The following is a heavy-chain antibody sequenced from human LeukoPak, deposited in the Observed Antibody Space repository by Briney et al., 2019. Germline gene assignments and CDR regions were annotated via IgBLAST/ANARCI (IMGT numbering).Heavy chain of an antibody. CDR2: INPNSDGT. CDR3: ARDFDSSGYYYPSGAHDAFDI. V-gene: IGHV1-2*02. D-gene: IGHD3-22*01. Sequence: ASVKVSCKASGYTFTGYYMHWVRRAPGQGLEWMGWINPNSDGTNYAQKFQGRVTMTRDTSISTAYMELSRLRSDDTAVYYCARDFDSSGYYYPSGAHDAFDIWGQGTMVTVSS. CDR1: GYTFTGYY. J-gene: IGHJ3*02.